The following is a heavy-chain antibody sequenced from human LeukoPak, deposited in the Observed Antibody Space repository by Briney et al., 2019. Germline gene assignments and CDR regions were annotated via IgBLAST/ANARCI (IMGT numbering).Heavy chain of an antibody. CDR1: GYTFTGYY. Sequence: ASVKVSCKASGYTFTGYYIHWVRQAPGQGLEWMGWINPNSGNTAYAQKFQGRVTITRNTSISTAYMELSSLRSEDTAVYYCARAGGYCGRISCPYYFDYWGQGSLVAVSS. V-gene: IGHV1-8*03. D-gene: IGHD2-15*01. CDR2: INPNSGNT. CDR3: ARAGGYCGRISCPYYFDY. J-gene: IGHJ4*02.